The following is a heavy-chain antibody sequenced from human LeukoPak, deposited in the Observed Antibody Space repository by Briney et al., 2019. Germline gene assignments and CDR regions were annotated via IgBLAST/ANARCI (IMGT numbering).Heavy chain of an antibody. J-gene: IGHJ5*02. CDR3: AREDWNYWFDP. CDR2: IYYSGST. Sequence: SSETLSLTCTVSGGSICSYYWSWIRQPPGKGLEWIGYIYYSGSTNYNPSLKSRVTISVDTSKNQFSLKLSSVTAADTAVYYCAREDWNYWFDPWGQGTLVTVSS. V-gene: IGHV4-59*01. D-gene: IGHD1-7*01. CDR1: GGSICSYY.